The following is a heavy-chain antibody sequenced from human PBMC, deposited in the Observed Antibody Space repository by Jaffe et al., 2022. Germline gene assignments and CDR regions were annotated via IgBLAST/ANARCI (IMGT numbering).Heavy chain of an antibody. V-gene: IGHV4-39*01. CDR1: GGSISSSSYY. J-gene: IGHJ6*03. D-gene: IGHD4-4*01. Sequence: QLQLQESGPGLVKPSETLSLTCTVSGGSISSSSYYWGWIRQPPGKGLEWIGSIYYSGSTYYNPSLKSRVTISVDTSKNQFSLKLSSVTAADTAVYYCARRDYSNYGSEFMADYYYYMDVWGKGTTVTVSS. CDR3: ARRDYSNYGSEFMADYYYYMDV. CDR2: IYYSGST.